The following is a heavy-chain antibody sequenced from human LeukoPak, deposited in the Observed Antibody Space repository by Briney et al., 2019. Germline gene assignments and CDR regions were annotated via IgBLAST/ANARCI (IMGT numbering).Heavy chain of an antibody. CDR2: TSGDGSNE. D-gene: IGHD6-6*01. Sequence: GGSLRLSCAASGFTFSRYAMHWVRQAPGKGLECMAVTSGDGSNEHYAGSVKGRFTISRDNSKNTLYLQMNSLRTEDTAVYYCARVRSSDTSNYWGQGTLVTVSS. CDR3: ARVRSSDTSNY. CDR1: GFTFSRYA. J-gene: IGHJ4*02. V-gene: IGHV3-30-3*01.